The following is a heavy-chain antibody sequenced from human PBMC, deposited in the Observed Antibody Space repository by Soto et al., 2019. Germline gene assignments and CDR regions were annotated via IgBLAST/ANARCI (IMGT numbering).Heavy chain of an antibody. D-gene: IGHD1-26*01. V-gene: IGHV5-10-1*01. J-gene: IGHJ6*02. CDR3: QRKRSDYYYGMDV. Sequence: PGESLKISCKGSGYSFTSYWISWVRQMPGKGLEWMGRIDPSDSYTNYSPSFQGHVTISADKSISTAYLQWSSLKASDKAMYYCQRKRSDYYYGMDVWGQGTTVTVSS. CDR2: IDPSDSYT. CDR1: GYSFTSYW.